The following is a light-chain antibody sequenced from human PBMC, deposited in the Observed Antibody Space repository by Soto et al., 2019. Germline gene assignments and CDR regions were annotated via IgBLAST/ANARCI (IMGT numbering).Light chain of an antibody. Sequence: EIVLTQSPATLSLSPGERATLSCRASQSLSINYLAWYQQKPGQAPRLLIYGASSRANGIPDRFSGSGSGTDFTLSISRVEPEDFAVYYCQQYRSSIFTFGPGTKVEIK. CDR1: QSLSINY. CDR2: GAS. J-gene: IGKJ3*01. V-gene: IGKV3-20*01. CDR3: QQYRSSIFT.